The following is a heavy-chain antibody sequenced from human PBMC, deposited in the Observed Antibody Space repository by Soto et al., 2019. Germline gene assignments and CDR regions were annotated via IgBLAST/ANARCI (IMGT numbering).Heavy chain of an antibody. CDR1: GGSFSSGDYY. J-gene: IGHJ6*02. Sequence: QVQLQESGPGVVKPSQTLSLTCTVSGGSFSSGDYYWSWVRQPPGNGLEGIGYIYYTGSTFNNPSLKSLLSISNVTSKTAFSLKLSAVTAADTAVYYCARIQFGDAPSYYYYGMDVWGQGTTVTVSS. CDR3: ARIQFGDAPSYYYYGMDV. V-gene: IGHV4-30-4*01. D-gene: IGHD4-17*01. CDR2: IYYTGST.